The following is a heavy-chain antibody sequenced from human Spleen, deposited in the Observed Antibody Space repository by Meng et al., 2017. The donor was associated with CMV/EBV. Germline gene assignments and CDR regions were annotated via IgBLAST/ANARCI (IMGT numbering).Heavy chain of an antibody. Sequence: GESLKISCAASGFTVSTNYMSWVRQAPGKGLEWVSVIYSGGSTYYADSVKGRCTISRDNSRNTINLQMDSLRAEDTAVYYCARDAGLIRPPTRLRGGMDVWGQGTTVTVSS. CDR3: ARDAGLIRPPTRLRGGMDV. J-gene: IGHJ6*02. D-gene: IGHD2-8*01. CDR2: IYSGGST. V-gene: IGHV3-53*05. CDR1: GFTVSTNY.